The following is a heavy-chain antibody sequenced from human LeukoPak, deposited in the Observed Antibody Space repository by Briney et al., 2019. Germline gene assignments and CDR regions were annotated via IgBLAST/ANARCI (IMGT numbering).Heavy chain of an antibody. CDR1: GGSISSSNW. CDR3: ARHKRSYVDTAMAYYYYYMDV. D-gene: IGHD5-18*01. CDR2: IYHSGST. J-gene: IGHJ6*03. Sequence: SETLSLTCAVSGGSISSSNWWSWVRQPPGKGLEWIGEIYHSGSTNYNPSLKSRVTISVDKSKNQFSLKLSSVTAADTAVYYCARHKRSYVDTAMAYYYYYMDVWGKGTTVTISS. V-gene: IGHV4-4*02.